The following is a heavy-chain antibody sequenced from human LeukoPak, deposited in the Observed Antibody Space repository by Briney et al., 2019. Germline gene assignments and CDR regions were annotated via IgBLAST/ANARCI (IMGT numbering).Heavy chain of an antibody. Sequence: GESLKISCKGSGYSFSSYWIGWVRQMPGKGLEWMGIIYPGDSDTRYSPSFEGQVNISADKSISTAYLQWNSLRASDTAMYYCVRQFPTYRGSSSWYVGWFDPWGQGTLVTVSS. CDR1: GYSFSSYW. D-gene: IGHD6-13*01. CDR3: VRQFPTYRGSSSWYVGWFDP. V-gene: IGHV5-51*01. J-gene: IGHJ5*02. CDR2: IYPGDSDT.